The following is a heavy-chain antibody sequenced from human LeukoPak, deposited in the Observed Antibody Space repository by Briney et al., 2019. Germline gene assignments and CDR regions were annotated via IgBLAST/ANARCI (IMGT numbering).Heavy chain of an antibody. Sequence: GGSLRLSCTASGFTFGDYAMSWVRQAPGKGLEWVSTISGGGASTYYADSVQGRFTISRDNSKNTVYLQMNSLRDEDTAVYYCAKGGSSWSRWDYWGQGTLVTVSS. J-gene: IGHJ4*02. CDR3: AKGGSSWSRWDY. CDR1: GFTFGDYA. V-gene: IGHV3-23*01. D-gene: IGHD6-13*01. CDR2: ISGGGAST.